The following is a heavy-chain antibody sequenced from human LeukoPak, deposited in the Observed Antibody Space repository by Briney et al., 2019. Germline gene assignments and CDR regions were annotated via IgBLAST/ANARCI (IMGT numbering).Heavy chain of an antibody. J-gene: IGHJ6*03. V-gene: IGHV3-30*02. CDR2: IRYDGSNK. CDR1: GFTFSSYG. D-gene: IGHD2-2*01. Sequence: GRSLRLSCAASGFTFSSYGMHRVRQAPGKGLEWVAFIRYDGSNKYYADSVKGRFTISRDNSKNTLYLQMNSLRAEDTAVYYCAKDLLGYCSSTSCPYMDVWGKGTTVTVSS. CDR3: AKDLLGYCSSTSCPYMDV.